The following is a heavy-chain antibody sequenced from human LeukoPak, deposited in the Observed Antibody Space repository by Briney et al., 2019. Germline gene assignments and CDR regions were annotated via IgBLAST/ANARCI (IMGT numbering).Heavy chain of an antibody. Sequence: GASVKVSCKASGYTFTSYAMHWVRQAPGQRLEWMGWINAGNGNTKYSQKFQGRVTITRDTSASTAYMELSSLRSEDTAVYYCARVPAMWLEYYFDYWGQGTLVTVSS. CDR1: GYTFTSYA. D-gene: IGHD6-19*01. V-gene: IGHV1-3*01. J-gene: IGHJ4*02. CDR3: ARVPAMWLEYYFDY. CDR2: INAGNGNT.